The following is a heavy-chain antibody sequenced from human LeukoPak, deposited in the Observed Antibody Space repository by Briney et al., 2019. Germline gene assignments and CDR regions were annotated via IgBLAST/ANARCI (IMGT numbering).Heavy chain of an antibody. CDR2: IYYSGST. J-gene: IGHJ3*02. D-gene: IGHD2-15*01. CDR3: ARHLLAPNDAFDI. V-gene: IGHV4-59*08. CDR1: GGSISSYY. Sequence: NPSETLSLTCTVSGGSISSYYWSWIRQPPGKGLEWIGYIYYSGSTNYNPPLKSRVTISVDTSKNQFSLKLSSVTAADTAVYYCARHLLAPNDAFDIWGQGTMVTVSS.